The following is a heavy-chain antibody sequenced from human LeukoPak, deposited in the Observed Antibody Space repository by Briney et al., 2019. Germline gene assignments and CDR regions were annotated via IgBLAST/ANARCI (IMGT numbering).Heavy chain of an antibody. J-gene: IGHJ3*02. CDR1: GYTFSDYY. CDR2: INPNSGAT. D-gene: IGHD3-22*01. CDR3: AREFGDSSENAFDI. V-gene: IGHV1-2*02. Sequence: ASVKVSCKASGYTFSDYYEHWVRQAPGQGLEWMGWINPNSGATNNAQKFQARVTMTRDTSTSTVYMELSSLRSEDTAVYYCAREFGDSSENAFDIWGQGIMVTVSS.